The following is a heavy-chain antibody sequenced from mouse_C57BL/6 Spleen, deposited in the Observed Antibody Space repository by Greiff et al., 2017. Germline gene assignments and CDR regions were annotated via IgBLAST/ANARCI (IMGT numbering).Heavy chain of an antibody. D-gene: IGHD2-4*01. J-gene: IGHJ4*01. CDR3: ARHYDYDGYAMDY. CDR1: GFTFSSYG. CDR2: ISSGGSYT. V-gene: IGHV5-6*02. Sequence: EVKLVESGGDLVKPGGSLKLSCAASGFTFSSYGMSWVRQTPDKRLEWVATISSGGSYTYYPDSVKGRFTISKDNAKNTLYLHRSSLKSEDTAMYYCARHYDYDGYAMDYWGQGTSVTVSS.